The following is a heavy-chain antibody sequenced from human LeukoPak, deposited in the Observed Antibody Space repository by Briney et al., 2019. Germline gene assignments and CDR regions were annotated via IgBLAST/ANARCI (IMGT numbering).Heavy chain of an antibody. D-gene: IGHD6-13*01. J-gene: IGHJ4*02. V-gene: IGHV3-30*02. Sequence: PGGSLRLSCAASDFTFSDYGMHLVRQAPGKGLEWVAFIRFDGGNENYGDSVKGRFTISRDDSKNTLYPQMNSLSAEDTAVYFCAKAGYSTSWYYLDFWGQGTLVTVSS. CDR2: IRFDGGNE. CDR1: DFTFSDYG. CDR3: AKAGYSTSWYYLDF.